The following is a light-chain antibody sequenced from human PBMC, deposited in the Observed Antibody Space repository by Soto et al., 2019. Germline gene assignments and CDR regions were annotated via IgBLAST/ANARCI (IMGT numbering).Light chain of an antibody. CDR3: QSYDSSLSAWKV. Sequence: QSVLTQPPSVSGAPGQRVSISCTGTNTNIGAGYDVNWYQLLPGTAPKLLIYANINRPSGVPDRFSGSKSGASAFRVITGLQAEDEADYCCQSYDSSLSAWKVFGGGTKVTVL. J-gene: IGLJ3*02. CDR2: ANI. CDR1: NTNIGAGYD. V-gene: IGLV1-40*01.